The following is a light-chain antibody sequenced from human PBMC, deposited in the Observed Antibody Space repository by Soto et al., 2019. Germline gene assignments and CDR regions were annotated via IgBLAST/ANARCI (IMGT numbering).Light chain of an antibody. Sequence: QAVVTQEPSLTVSPGGTVTLTCDSSTGTVTSGHFPYWFQQKSGQAPRTLIYDTTNKHSWTPARFSGSLLGGKAALTLSGAQPEGEAEYYCLLYFSGVRVFGGGTKLTVL. V-gene: IGLV7-46*01. CDR1: TGTVTSGHF. J-gene: IGLJ2*01. CDR2: DTT. CDR3: LLYFSGVRV.